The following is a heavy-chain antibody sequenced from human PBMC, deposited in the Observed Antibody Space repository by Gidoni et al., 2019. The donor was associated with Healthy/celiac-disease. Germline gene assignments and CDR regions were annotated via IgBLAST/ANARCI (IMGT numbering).Heavy chain of an antibody. CDR2: ISYDGSNK. J-gene: IGHJ6*02. D-gene: IGHD6-6*01. CDR1: GFTFSSYG. Sequence: QVHLVESGGGVVQPGRSLRLSCAASGFTFSSYGMHWVRQAPGKGLELVAVISYDGSNKYYADSVKGRFTISRDNSKNTLYLQMNSLRAEDTAVYYCAKDYGAALPGMDVWGQGTTVTVSS. CDR3: AKDYGAALPGMDV. V-gene: IGHV3-30*18.